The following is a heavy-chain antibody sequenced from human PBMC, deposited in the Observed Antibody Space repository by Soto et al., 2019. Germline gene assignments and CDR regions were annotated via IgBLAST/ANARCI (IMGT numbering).Heavy chain of an antibody. Sequence: GGSLRLSCAASGFTFSGSAMHWVRQASGKGLEWVGRIRSKANSYATAYAASVKGRFTISRDDSKNTAYLQMNSLKTEDTAVYYCTRQSIGYSSSSPYYYYYGMDVSGQATTVTVSS. D-gene: IGHD6-6*01. CDR3: TRQSIGYSSSSPYYYYYGMDV. CDR2: IRSKANSYAT. V-gene: IGHV3-73*01. CDR1: GFTFSGSA. J-gene: IGHJ6*02.